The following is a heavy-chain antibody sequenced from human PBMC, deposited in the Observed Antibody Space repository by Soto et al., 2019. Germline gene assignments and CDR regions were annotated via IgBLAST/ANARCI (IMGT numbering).Heavy chain of an antibody. CDR1: GGTFSSYA. D-gene: IGHD5-18*01. CDR3: ARGGGYSYGYYYGMDV. J-gene: IGHJ6*02. CDR2: IIPIFGTA. V-gene: IGHV1-69*13. Sequence: SVKVSCKASGGTFSSYAISWVRQAPGQGLEWMGGIIPIFGTANYAQKFQGRVTITADESTSTAYMELSSLRSEDTAVYYCARGGGYSYGYYYGMDVWGQGTTVTVSS.